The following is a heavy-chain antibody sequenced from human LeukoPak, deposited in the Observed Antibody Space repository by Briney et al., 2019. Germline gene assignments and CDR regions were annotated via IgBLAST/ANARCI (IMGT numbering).Heavy chain of an antibody. J-gene: IGHJ3*02. CDR3: ARDRGLRYSSGWRSGSAFDI. D-gene: IGHD6-19*01. CDR2: IIPIFGTA. Sequence: ASVKVSCKASGGTFSSYAISWVRQAPGQGLEWMGGIIPIFGTANYAQKFQGRVTITADESTSTAYMELSSLRSEDTAVYYCARDRGLRYSSGWRSGSAFDIWGQGTMVTVSS. V-gene: IGHV1-69*13. CDR1: GGTFSSYA.